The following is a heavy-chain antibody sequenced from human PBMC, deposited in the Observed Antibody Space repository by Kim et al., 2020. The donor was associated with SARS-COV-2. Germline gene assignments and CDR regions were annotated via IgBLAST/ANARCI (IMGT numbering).Heavy chain of an antibody. J-gene: IGHJ5*02. CDR3: ARERGIVVVTDMGSSFDP. D-gene: IGHD2-21*02. Sequence: GGSLRLSCAASGFTFSSYAMHWVRQAPGKGLEWVAVISYDGSNKYYADSVKGRFTISRDNSKNTLYLQMNSLRAEDTAVYYCARERGIVVVTDMGSSFDPWGQGTLVTLSS. CDR2: ISYDGSNK. V-gene: IGHV3-30-3*01. CDR1: GFTFSSYA.